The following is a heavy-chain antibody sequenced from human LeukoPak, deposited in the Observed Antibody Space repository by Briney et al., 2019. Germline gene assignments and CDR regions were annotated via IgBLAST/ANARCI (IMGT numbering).Heavy chain of an antibody. V-gene: IGHV4-34*01. J-gene: IGHJ4*02. CDR3: ARRGYDSGGYYYAY. CDR2: INHSGST. D-gene: IGHD3-22*01. Sequence: SETLSLTCAVYGGSFSGYYWSWIRQPPGKGLEWIGEINHSGSTNYNPSLKSRVTISVDTSKNQFSLKLSSVTAADTAVYYCARRGYDSGGYYYAYWGQGTLVTVSS. CDR1: GGSFSGYY.